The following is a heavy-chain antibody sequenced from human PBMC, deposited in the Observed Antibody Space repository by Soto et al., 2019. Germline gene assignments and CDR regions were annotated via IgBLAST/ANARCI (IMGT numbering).Heavy chain of an antibody. CDR3: ARSPYYAFWSGPFDY. V-gene: IGHV1-69*12. CDR2: IIPLFGTA. J-gene: IGHJ4*02. Sequence: QVQLVQSGAEVKKPGSSVKVSCKASGGTFSSYAISWVRQAPGQGLEWMGGIIPLFGTANYAQKFQGRVTITADESTSTAYMELSSLRSEDTAVYYCARSPYYAFWSGPFDYWGQGTLVTVSS. D-gene: IGHD3-3*01. CDR1: GGTFSSYA.